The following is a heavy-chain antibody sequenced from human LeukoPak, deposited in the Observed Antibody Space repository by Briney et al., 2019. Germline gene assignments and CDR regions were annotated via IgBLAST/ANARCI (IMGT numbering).Heavy chain of an antibody. CDR3: ARVPVAAAANWFDP. V-gene: IGHV1-69*05. CDR2: IIPIFGTA. J-gene: IGHJ5*02. Sequence: GASVKVSCKASGYTFTSYAISWVRQAPGQGLEWMGGIIPIFGTANYAQKFQGRVTITTDESTSTAYMELSSLRSEDTAVYYCARVPVAAAANWFDPWGQGTLVTVSS. CDR1: GYTFTSYA. D-gene: IGHD6-13*01.